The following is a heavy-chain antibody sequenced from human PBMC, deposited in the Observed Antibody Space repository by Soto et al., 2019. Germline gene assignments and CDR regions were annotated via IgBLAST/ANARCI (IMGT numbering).Heavy chain of an antibody. D-gene: IGHD4-17*01. CDR2: ISYDGSNK. Sequence: QVQLVESGGGVVQPGRSLRLSCAASGFTFSSYGMHWVRQAPGKGLEWVAVISYDGSNKYYADSVKGRFTISRDNSKNTLYLQMNSLIAEDTAVYYCAKEHDYGDYYYYYGMDVWGQGTTVTVSS. CDR3: AKEHDYGDYYYYYGMDV. V-gene: IGHV3-30*18. CDR1: GFTFSSYG. J-gene: IGHJ6*02.